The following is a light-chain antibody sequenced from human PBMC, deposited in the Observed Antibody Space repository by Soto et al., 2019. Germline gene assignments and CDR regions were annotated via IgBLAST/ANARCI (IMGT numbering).Light chain of an antibody. CDR2: EVS. CDR1: SSDFGSYNR. Sequence: QSVLTQPPSVSGSPGQSVTISCTGTSSDFGSYNRVSWYQRPPGTGPKLMIYEVSNRPSGVPDRFSGSKSGNTASLTISGLQAEDEAEYYCSSYAGSNTFLFGGGTKVTVL. V-gene: IGLV2-18*02. J-gene: IGLJ3*02. CDR3: SSYAGSNTFL.